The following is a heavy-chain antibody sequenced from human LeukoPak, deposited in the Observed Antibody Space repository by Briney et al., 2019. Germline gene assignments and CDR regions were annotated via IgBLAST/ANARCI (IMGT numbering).Heavy chain of an antibody. J-gene: IGHJ4*02. CDR2: IIPIFGTA. CDR1: GGTFSSYA. D-gene: IGHD5-18*01. CDR3: ARHNTAMVYSLSY. V-gene: IGHV1-69*13. Sequence: SVKVSCKASGGTFSSYAISWVRQAPGQGLEWMGGIIPIFGTANYAQKFQGRVTITADESTSTAYMELSSLRSEDTAVYYCARHNTAMVYSLSYWGQGTLVAVSS.